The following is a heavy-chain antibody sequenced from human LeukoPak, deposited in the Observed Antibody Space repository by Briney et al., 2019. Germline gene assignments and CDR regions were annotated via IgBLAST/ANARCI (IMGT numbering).Heavy chain of an antibody. J-gene: IGHJ4*02. Sequence: SETLSLTCAVSGGSISSGGYSWSWIRQPPGKGLEWIGYIYYSGSTYYNPSLKSRVTISVDTSKNQFSLKLSSVTAADTAVYYCARAANSKGWGTFDYWGQGTLVTVSS. V-gene: IGHV4-30-4*07. CDR3: ARAANSKGWGTFDY. D-gene: IGHD1-1*01. CDR1: GGSISSGGYS. CDR2: IYYSGST.